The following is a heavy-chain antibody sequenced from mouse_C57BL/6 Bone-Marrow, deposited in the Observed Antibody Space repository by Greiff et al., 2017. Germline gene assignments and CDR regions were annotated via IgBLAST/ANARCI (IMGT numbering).Heavy chain of an antibody. Sequence: QVQLQQPGAELVRPGTSVKLSCKASGYTFTSYWMHWVKQRPGQGLEWIGVIDPSDSYTNYNQKFKGKATLTVDTSSSTAYMQLISLTSEDSAVYYCARDILPSYAMDYWGKGTSVTVSS. CDR2: IDPSDSYT. V-gene: IGHV1-59*01. CDR1: GYTFTSYW. J-gene: IGHJ4*01. CDR3: ARDILPSYAMDY. D-gene: IGHD1-1*01.